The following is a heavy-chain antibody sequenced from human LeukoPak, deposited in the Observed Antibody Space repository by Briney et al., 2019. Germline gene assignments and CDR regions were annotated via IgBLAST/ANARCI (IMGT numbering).Heavy chain of an antibody. CDR2: ISSSSSYI. D-gene: IGHD1-1*01. CDR3: ARDGVEYGMDV. CDR1: GFTFSSYS. Sequence: GGSLRLSRAASGFTFSSYSMNWVRQAPGKGLEWVSSISSSSSYIYYADSVKGRFTISRDNAKNSLYLQMNSLRAEDTAVYYCARDGVEYGMDVWGKGTTVTVSS. J-gene: IGHJ6*04. V-gene: IGHV3-21*01.